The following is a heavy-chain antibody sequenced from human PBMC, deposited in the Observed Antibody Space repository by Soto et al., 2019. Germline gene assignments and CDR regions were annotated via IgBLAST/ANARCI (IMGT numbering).Heavy chain of an antibody. CDR3: TMSTGHLNH. V-gene: IGHV3-48*02. D-gene: IGHD2-8*02. J-gene: IGHJ4*02. CDR2: ITGSSDRI. CDR1: GLTFSVYT. Sequence: EVQLVESGGGWVQPGGSLRLSCAASGLTFSVYTMNWVREAPGKGLDWVSYITGSSDRILFADSVKGRFTVSRDNAKNSLYLQMNSLRDEDTGVYYCTMSTGHLNHWGQGTLVSVSS.